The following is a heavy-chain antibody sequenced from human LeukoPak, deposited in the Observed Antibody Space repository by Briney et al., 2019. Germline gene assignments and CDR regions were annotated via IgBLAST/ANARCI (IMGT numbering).Heavy chain of an antibody. CDR1: GFTFSSYG. J-gene: IGHJ4*02. V-gene: IGHV3-30*02. Sequence: GGSLRLSCAASGFTFSSYGMHWVRQAPGKGLEWVAFIRYDGSNKYYADSVKGRFTISRDNSKNTLYPQMNSLRAEDTAVYYCAKDLEGAAASFDYWGQGTLVTVSS. D-gene: IGHD6-13*01. CDR2: IRYDGSNK. CDR3: AKDLEGAAASFDY.